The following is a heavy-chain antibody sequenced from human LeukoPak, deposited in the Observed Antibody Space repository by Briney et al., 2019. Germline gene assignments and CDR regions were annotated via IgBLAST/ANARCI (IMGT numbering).Heavy chain of an antibody. CDR1: GESFSSYY. CDR2: IYTSGST. D-gene: IGHD6-6*01. CDR3: AREALEYSSSSWGEYYYGMDV. J-gene: IGHJ6*02. V-gene: IGHV4-4*07. Sequence: SETLSLTCAVYGESFSSYYWSWIRQPAGKGLEWIGRIYTSGSTNYNPSLKSRVTMSVDTSKNQFSLKLSSVTAADTAVYYCAREALEYSSSSWGEYYYGMDVWGQGTTVTVSS.